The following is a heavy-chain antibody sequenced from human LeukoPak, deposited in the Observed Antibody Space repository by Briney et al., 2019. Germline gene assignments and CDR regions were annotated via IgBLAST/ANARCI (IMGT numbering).Heavy chain of an antibody. CDR3: ARDHSADYDFWSGYYTGYYYGMDV. V-gene: IGHV4-59*01. Sequence: SETLSLTCAVYGGSFSSYYWSWIRQPPGKGLEWIGYIYYSGSTNYNPSLKSRVTISVDTSKNQFSLKLSSVTAADTAVYYCARDHSADYDFWSGYYTGYYYGMDVWGQGTTVTVSS. CDR1: GGSFSSYY. D-gene: IGHD3-3*01. CDR2: IYYSGST. J-gene: IGHJ6*02.